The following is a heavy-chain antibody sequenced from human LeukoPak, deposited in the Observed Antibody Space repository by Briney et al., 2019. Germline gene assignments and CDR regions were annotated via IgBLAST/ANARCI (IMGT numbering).Heavy chain of an antibody. V-gene: IGHV3-48*03. CDR1: GFSISSYE. CDR2: ISSSGRTI. J-gene: IGHJ4*02. Sequence: GGSLRLSCAASGFSISSYEMNWVRQAPGKGLEWVSYISSSGRTIYYADSVKGRFTISRDNAKNSLYLQMNSLRAEDTAVYYCARLRAAQTYDYWGQGTLVTVSS. CDR3: ARLRAAQTYDY. D-gene: IGHD6-13*01.